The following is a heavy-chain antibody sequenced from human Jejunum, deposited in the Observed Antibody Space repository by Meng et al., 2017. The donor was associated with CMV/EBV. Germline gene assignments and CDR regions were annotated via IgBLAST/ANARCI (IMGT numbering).Heavy chain of an antibody. CDR2: VYMSGST. V-gene: IGHV4-4*07. CDR1: GGSISGYY. Sequence: VHLQESGPRLVKPSETLSLTCTVSGGSISGYYWNWIRQPAGKGLEWIGRVYMSGSTNYNPSLRSRVAMSVDTSKTQFSLRLTSVTAADTAVYYCARDRMAAPGTFEYWGQGTLVTVSS. CDR3: ARDRMAAPGTFEY. D-gene: IGHD6-13*01. J-gene: IGHJ4*02.